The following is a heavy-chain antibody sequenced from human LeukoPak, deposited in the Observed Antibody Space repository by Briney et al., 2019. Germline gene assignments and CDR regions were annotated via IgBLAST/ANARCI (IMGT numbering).Heavy chain of an antibody. V-gene: IGHV4-61*02. CDR1: GGSIRSGNYY. CDR2: IDISGNT. D-gene: IGHD2-2*01. J-gene: IGHJ4*02. Sequence: SETLSLTCTVSGGSIRSGNYYWTWIRQPAGKGLEWIGRIDISGNTDYNPSLKSRVTISLDTSKNQFSLKLSSVTAADTALYYCARVSYQEGVDYWGQGTLVTVSS. CDR3: ARVSYQEGVDY.